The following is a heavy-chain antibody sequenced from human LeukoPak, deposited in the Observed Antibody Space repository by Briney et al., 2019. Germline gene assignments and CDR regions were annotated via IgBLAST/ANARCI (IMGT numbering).Heavy chain of an antibody. J-gene: IGHJ5*02. CDR2: IYTSGST. CDR3: ARVAYSSGWYEDWFDP. Sequence: PSETLSLTCTVSGGSISSYYWSRIRQPAGKGLEWIGRIYTSGSTNYNPSLKSRVTMSVDTSKNQFSLKLSSVTAADTAVHYCARVAYSSGWYEDWFDPWGQGTLVTVSS. D-gene: IGHD6-19*01. CDR1: GGSISSYY. V-gene: IGHV4-4*07.